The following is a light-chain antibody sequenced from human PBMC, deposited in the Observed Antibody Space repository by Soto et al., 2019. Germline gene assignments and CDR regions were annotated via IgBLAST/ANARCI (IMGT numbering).Light chain of an antibody. V-gene: IGKV1-5*03. CDR1: QSISSW. CDR3: QQYNDNWT. Sequence: DIQMTPSPSTLSASVADRVTITCRASQSISSWLAWYQQKPGTAPNLLIYKASTLQSGVPSRFSGSGSGTEFTLTISSLQPDDSATYYCQQYNDNWTFGQGTKV. J-gene: IGKJ1*01. CDR2: KAS.